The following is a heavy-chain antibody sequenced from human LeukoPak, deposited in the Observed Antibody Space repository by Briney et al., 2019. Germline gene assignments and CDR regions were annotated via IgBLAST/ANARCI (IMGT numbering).Heavy chain of an antibody. CDR2: ISGSGGST. Sequence: GGSLRLSCAASGFTFSSYAMSWVRQAPGKGLEWVSAISGSGGSTYYADSVKGRFTISRDNSKNTLYLQVNSLRAEDTAVYYCAKVNEVAVAGHNWFDPWGQGTLVTVSS. V-gene: IGHV3-23*01. CDR1: GFTFSSYA. CDR3: AKVNEVAVAGHNWFDP. J-gene: IGHJ5*02. D-gene: IGHD6-19*01.